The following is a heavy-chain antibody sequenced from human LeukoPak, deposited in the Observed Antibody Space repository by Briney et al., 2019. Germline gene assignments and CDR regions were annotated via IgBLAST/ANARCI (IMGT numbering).Heavy chain of an antibody. CDR3: ARDPLRGDYYDSSGYHHY. CDR2: ISAYNGNT. CDR1: GYTFTSYG. D-gene: IGHD3-22*01. J-gene: IGHJ4*02. Sequence: ASVKVSCKASGYTFTSYGISWVRQAPGQGLEWMGWISAYNGNTNYAQKLQGRVTMTTDTSTSTAYMELRSLRSDDTAVYYCARDPLRGDYYDSSGYHHYWGQGTLVTVSS. V-gene: IGHV1-18*01.